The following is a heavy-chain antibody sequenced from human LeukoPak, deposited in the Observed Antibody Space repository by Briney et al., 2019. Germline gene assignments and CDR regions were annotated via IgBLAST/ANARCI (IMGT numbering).Heavy chain of an antibody. CDR2: INHSGST. J-gene: IGHJ3*02. D-gene: IGHD2-15*01. Sequence: SETLSLTCAVYGGSFSGYYWSWIRQPPGKGLEWIGEINHSGSTNYNPSLKSRVTISVDTSKNQFSLKLSSVTAADTAVYYCARGLIVVVVAATDAFDIWGQGTMVTVSS. CDR3: ARGLIVVVVAATDAFDI. V-gene: IGHV4-34*01. CDR1: GGSFSGYY.